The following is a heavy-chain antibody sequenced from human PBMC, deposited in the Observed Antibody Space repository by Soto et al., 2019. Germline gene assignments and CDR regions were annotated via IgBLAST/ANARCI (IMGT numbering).Heavy chain of an antibody. CDR3: ARQRRVPMQNGKFDY. D-gene: IGHD2-2*01. V-gene: IGHV4-39*01. Sequence: QLQLQESGPGLVKPSETLSLTCTVSGGSISSSSYYWGWIRQPPGKGLEWIGSIYYSGSTYYNPYLKSRVTISVDTPKNQFSLKLSSVTAADTAVYYCARQRRVPMQNGKFDYWGQGTLVTVSS. CDR1: GGSISSSSYY. J-gene: IGHJ4*02. CDR2: IYYSGST.